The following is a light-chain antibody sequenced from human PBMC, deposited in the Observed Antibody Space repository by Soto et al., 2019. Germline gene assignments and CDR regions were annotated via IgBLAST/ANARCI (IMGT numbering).Light chain of an antibody. CDR2: GAS. Sequence: EIVLTQSPGTLSLSPGERATLSCRASQSVSSSYLAWYQQKPGQAPRLLIYGASSRATGIPDRFSGSGSGTDFTLTISSLQPEDVATYYCQNYNSAPRTFGQGTKVDIK. CDR3: QNYNSAPRT. J-gene: IGKJ1*01. CDR1: QSVSSSY. V-gene: IGKV3-20*01.